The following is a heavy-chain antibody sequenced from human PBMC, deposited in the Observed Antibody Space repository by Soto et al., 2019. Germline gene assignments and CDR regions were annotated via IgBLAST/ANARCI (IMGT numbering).Heavy chain of an antibody. CDR3: ARPKSLDEPIGMDV. CDR1: GFTFSSYG. V-gene: IGHV3-33*01. J-gene: IGHJ6*02. Sequence: GGSLGLSCAASGFTFSSYGMHWVRQAPGKGLEWVAVIWYDGSNKYYADSVKGRFTISRDNSKNTLYLQMNSLRAEDTAVYYCARPKSLDEPIGMDVWGQWTSVTVSS. CDR2: IWYDGSNK.